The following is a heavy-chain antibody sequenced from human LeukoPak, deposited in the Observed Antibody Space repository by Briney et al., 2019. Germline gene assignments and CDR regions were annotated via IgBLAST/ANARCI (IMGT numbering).Heavy chain of an antibody. CDR3: ARVPAEDYQLLLGNNWFDP. V-gene: IGHV3-23*01. J-gene: IGHJ5*02. Sequence: GGSLRLSCAASGFTFSSYAMSWVRQAPGKGLEWVSAISGSGGSTYYADSVKGRFTISRDNSKNTLYLQTNSLRAEDTAVYYCARVPAEDYQLLLGNNWFDPWGQGTLVTVSS. D-gene: IGHD2-2*01. CDR1: GFTFSSYA. CDR2: ISGSGGST.